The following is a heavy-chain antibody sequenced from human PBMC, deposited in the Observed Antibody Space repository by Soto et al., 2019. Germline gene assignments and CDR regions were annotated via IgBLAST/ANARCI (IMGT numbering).Heavy chain of an antibody. V-gene: IGHV3-7*01. CDR1: GFTFSSYW. CDR2: IKQDGSEK. D-gene: IGHD2-15*01. J-gene: IGHJ6*02. Sequence: LRLSCAASGFTFSSYWMSWVRQAPGKGLEWVANIKQDGSEKYYVDSVKGRFTISRDNAKNSLYLQMNSLRAEDTAVYYCARDPSVVVVAATPYYYYGMDVWGQGTTVTVSS. CDR3: ARDPSVVVVAATPYYYYGMDV.